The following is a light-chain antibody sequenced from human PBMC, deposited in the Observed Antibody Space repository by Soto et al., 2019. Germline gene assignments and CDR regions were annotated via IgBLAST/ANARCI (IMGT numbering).Light chain of an antibody. CDR3: QSYDSSLSRFV. V-gene: IGLV1-40*01. CDR2: GND. Sequence: QSVLTQSPSVSGAPGQRVTLSCTGNSSNIGAGYDVHWYKQLPGTAPKVLMYGNDNRPLGVPDRFSGSKSGSSGSLVISSLQAEDEADYYCQSYDSSLSRFVFGNGTKVTVL. J-gene: IGLJ1*01. CDR1: SSNIGAGYD.